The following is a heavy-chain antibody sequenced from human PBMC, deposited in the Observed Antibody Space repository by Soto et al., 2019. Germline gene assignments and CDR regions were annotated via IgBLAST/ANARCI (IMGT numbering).Heavy chain of an antibody. J-gene: IGHJ4*02. CDR2: ISGYNANT. CDR1: GYTFNSFG. D-gene: IGHD3-3*01. Sequence: QVQLVQSGPEVKKPGASVKVSCKGSGYTFNSFGISWVRQPPGQGLEWMGWISGYNANTKYAQKFQGRDTMTTDTSTSTAYMELRSLRSDDTAVYYCARDFWSGRLPYHFDFWGQGTLVTVSS. CDR3: ARDFWSGRLPYHFDF. V-gene: IGHV1-18*01.